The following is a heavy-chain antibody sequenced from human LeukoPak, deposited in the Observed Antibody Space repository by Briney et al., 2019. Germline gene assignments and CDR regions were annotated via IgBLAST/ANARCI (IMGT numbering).Heavy chain of an antibody. CDR1: GFTVSSNY. CDR3: ARAMGGGTFSGYYYYGMDV. Sequence: GGSLRLSCAASGFTVSSNYMSWVRQAPGKGLEWVSVIYSGGSTYYADSVKGRFTISRDNSKNTLYLQMNSLRAEDTAVYYCARAMGGGTFSGYYYYGMDVWGQGTTVTVSS. J-gene: IGHJ6*02. V-gene: IGHV3-53*01. D-gene: IGHD2-15*01. CDR2: IYSGGST.